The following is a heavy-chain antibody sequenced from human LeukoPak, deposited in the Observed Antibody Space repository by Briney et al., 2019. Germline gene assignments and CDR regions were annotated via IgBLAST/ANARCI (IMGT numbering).Heavy chain of an antibody. Sequence: GGSLRLSCAASGFTFSSYGMHWVRQAPGKGLEWVSGISWNSGSIGYADSVKGRFTISRDNAKNSLYLQMNSLRAEDMALYYCAKEYQEGAFDIWGQGTMVTVSS. CDR1: GFTFSSYG. CDR3: AKEYQEGAFDI. V-gene: IGHV3-9*03. J-gene: IGHJ3*02. D-gene: IGHD2-2*01. CDR2: ISWNSGSI.